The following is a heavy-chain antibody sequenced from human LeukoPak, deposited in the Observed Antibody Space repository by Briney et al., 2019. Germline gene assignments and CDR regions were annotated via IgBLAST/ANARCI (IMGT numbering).Heavy chain of an antibody. J-gene: IGHJ4*02. CDR2: LVYDARS. CDR1: GFPFSSYG. D-gene: IGHD3-3*01. Sequence: ETSLRLSCAASGFPFSSYGMHWVRQAPGKGLEWVARLVYDARSDYANSVKGRFSISRDDSKNTLFLQMNSLRVEDTAVFYCARDQYDTWSRRGNFDSWGQGTLVIVSS. CDR3: ARDQYDTWSRRGNFDS. V-gene: IGHV3-33*01.